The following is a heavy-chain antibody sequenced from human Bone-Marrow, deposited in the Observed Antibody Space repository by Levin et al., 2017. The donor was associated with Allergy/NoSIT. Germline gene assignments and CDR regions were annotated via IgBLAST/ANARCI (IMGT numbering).Heavy chain of an antibody. Sequence: QSGGSLRLSCAASGFTFSSYAMHWVRQAPGKGLEWVAVISYDGSNKYYADSVKGRFTISRDNSKNTLYLQMNSLRAEDTAVYYCARDGYDFWSGYYFSGESLLQYGMDVWGQGTTVTVSS. V-gene: IGHV3-30-3*01. CDR1: GFTFSSYA. D-gene: IGHD3-3*01. CDR3: ARDGYDFWSGYYFSGESLLQYGMDV. CDR2: ISYDGSNK. J-gene: IGHJ6*02.